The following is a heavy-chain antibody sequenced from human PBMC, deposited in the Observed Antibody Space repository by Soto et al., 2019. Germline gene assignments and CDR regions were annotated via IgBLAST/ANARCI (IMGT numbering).Heavy chain of an antibody. D-gene: IGHD3-3*01. CDR3: AKLRYYDFWSGENWFDP. V-gene: IGHV3-23*01. CDR2: ISVSGDRT. CDR1: GFTFGTFA. J-gene: IGHJ5*02. Sequence: PGGSLRLSCAASGFTFGTFAMIWVRQAPGKGLEWVSFISVSGDRTSYADPVKGRFTISRDTSKNMLYLQMNSLRLEDTAIYYCAKLRYYDFWSGENWFDPWGQGTLVTVSS.